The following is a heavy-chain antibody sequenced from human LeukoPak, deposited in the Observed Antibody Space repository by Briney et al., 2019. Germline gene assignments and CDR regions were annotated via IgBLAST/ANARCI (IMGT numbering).Heavy chain of an antibody. V-gene: IGHV4-61*02. CDR3: ARDDSSGWYGGDAFDI. D-gene: IGHD6-19*01. CDR2: IYTSGST. Sequence: PSETLSLTCTVSGGSISSGSYYWSWIRQPAGKGLEWIGRIYTSGSTNYNPSLKSRVTISVDTSKNQFSLKLSSVTAADTAVYYCARDDSSGWYGGDAFDIWGQGTMVTVSS. J-gene: IGHJ3*02. CDR1: GGSISSGSYY.